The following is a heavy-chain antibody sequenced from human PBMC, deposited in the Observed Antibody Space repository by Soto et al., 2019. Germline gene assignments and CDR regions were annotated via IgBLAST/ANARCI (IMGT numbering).Heavy chain of an antibody. Sequence: GGSLRLSCAASGFTFSSYAMSWVRQAPGKGLEWVSAISGGGDSTWHADPVKGRFTISRDNSKNTLYLQMDSLRAEDTAVYYCAKGSASVRPYCFDYWGQGTLVTVSS. CDR3: AKGSASVRPYCFDY. CDR2: ISGGGDST. J-gene: IGHJ4*02. CDR1: GFTFSSYA. D-gene: IGHD2-8*02. V-gene: IGHV3-23*01.